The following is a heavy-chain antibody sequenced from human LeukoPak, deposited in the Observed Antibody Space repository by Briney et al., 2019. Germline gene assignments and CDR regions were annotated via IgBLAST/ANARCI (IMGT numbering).Heavy chain of an antibody. J-gene: IGHJ4*02. CDR1: GYTFSTYP. V-gene: IGHV7-4-1*02. CDR3: ARELNYYYGSGSYYNVGYYFDY. Sequence: ASVKVSCKASGYTFSTYPMNWVRQAPGQGLEWMGWINTNTGSPTYAQGLTGRFVFSLDTSVSTAYLQISSLKAEDTAVYYCARELNYYYGSGSYYNVGYYFDYWGQGTLVTVSS. D-gene: IGHD3-10*01. CDR2: INTNTGSP.